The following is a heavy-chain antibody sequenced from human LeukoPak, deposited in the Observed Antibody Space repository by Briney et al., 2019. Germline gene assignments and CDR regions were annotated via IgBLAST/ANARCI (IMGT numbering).Heavy chain of an antibody. CDR2: ISGSGGST. CDR1: GFTFSSYA. J-gene: IGHJ4*02. V-gene: IGHV3-23*01. Sequence: GGSLTLSCAASGFTFSSYAMSWVRQAPGKGLEYVSVISGSGGSTHYRDSVKGRFTISRDNSKNTLYLQMNSLRAEDTAVYYFAKDEGREIWTDYSRFDYWGQGTLVTVSS. CDR3: AKDEGREIWTDYSRFDY. D-gene: IGHD3/OR15-3a*01.